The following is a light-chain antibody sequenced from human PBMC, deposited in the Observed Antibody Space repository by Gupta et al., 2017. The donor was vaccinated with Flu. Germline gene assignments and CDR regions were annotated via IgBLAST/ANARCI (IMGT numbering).Light chain of an antibody. V-gene: IGLV2-14*01. CDR1: SSDVGSDKY. J-gene: IGLJ3*02. CDR3: SSYARSNNLV. Sequence: SIAISCTGSSSDVGSDKYVSWYQRHPGKVPKLIIYEVSSRPSGVPDRFSGSKSGNTASLTISGLQAEDEADYFCSSYARSNNLVFGGGTKVTVL. CDR2: EVS.